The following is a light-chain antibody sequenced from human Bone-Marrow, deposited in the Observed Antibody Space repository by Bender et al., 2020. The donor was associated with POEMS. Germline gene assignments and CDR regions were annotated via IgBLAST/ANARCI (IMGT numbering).Light chain of an antibody. V-gene: IGLV3-19*01. CDR2: AQS. J-gene: IGLJ2*01. Sequence: SSELTQDPAVSVALGQTVKITCQGDSLRNYYTSWYRQKPGQAPLLVIYAQSNRPSGIPDRFSGSSSGNTASVTITGAQAEDEADYYCSSRDRSGGHVVFGGGTKLSVL. CDR3: SSRDRSGGHVV. CDR1: SLRNYY.